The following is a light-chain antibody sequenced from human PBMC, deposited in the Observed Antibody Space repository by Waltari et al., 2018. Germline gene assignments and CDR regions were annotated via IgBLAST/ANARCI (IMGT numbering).Light chain of an antibody. CDR1: SPNIGSNI. CDR3: AAWEDRLNGWV. V-gene: IGLV1-44*01. Sequence: QSVLTQPPSASGTPGQRVTISCSGSSPNIGSNIVNWYQHLPGTAPKLLIYGNNKRPSGISDRFSGSKSGTSASLAISGIQSEDEADYFCAAWEDRLNGWVFGGGTKLTVL. CDR2: GNN. J-gene: IGLJ3*02.